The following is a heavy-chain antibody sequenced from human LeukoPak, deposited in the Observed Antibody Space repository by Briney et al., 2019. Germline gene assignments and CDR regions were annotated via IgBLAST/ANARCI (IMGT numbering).Heavy chain of an antibody. Sequence: SETLSLTCTVSGGSIRSYYWSWIRQPPGKGLEWIGYIYYSGSTNYNPSLKSRVTISVDTSKNQFSLKLSSVTAADTAVYYCARVYPSRWGQGTLVTVSS. V-gene: IGHV4-59*01. D-gene: IGHD2/OR15-2a*01. CDR1: GGSIRSYY. CDR2: IYYSGST. CDR3: ARVYPSR. J-gene: IGHJ4*02.